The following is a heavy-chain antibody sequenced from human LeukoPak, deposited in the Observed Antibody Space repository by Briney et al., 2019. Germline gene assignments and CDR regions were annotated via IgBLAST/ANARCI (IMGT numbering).Heavy chain of an antibody. V-gene: IGHV1-69*13. CDR2: IIPIFGTA. D-gene: IGHD5-24*01. CDR1: GGTFSSYA. Sequence: ASVKVSCKASGGTFSSYAISWVRQAPGQGLEWMGGIIPIFGTANYAQKFQGRVTITADESTSTAYMELSSLRSENTAVYYCARVGDGYEEGDPFDYWGQGTLVTVSS. J-gene: IGHJ4*02. CDR3: ARVGDGYEEGDPFDY.